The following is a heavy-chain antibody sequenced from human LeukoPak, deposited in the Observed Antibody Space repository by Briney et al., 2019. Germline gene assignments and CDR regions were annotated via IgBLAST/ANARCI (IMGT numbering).Heavy chain of an antibody. Sequence: PSETLSLTCTVSGGSISSSSYYWGWIRQPPGKGLEWIGSIYYSGSTYYNPSLKSRVTISVDTSKNQFSLKLSSVTAADTAVYHCARRGSGIAVADWGQGTLVTVSS. D-gene: IGHD6-19*01. CDR1: GGSISSSSYY. CDR2: IYYSGST. J-gene: IGHJ4*02. V-gene: IGHV4-39*01. CDR3: ARRGSGIAVAD.